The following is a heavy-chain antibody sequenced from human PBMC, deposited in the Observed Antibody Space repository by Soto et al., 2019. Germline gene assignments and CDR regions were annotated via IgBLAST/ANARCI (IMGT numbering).Heavy chain of an antibody. D-gene: IGHD3-22*01. Sequence: PGGSLRLACAASLFTFSIYAMSWVRQAPGKGLEWVSTISHRSATTYYADSVKGRFTVSRDNSKNTLYLQMNSLRAEDTAVYYCARQIVELIPYFDHWGQGSLVTVSS. CDR3: ARQIVELIPYFDH. CDR1: LFTFSIYA. CDR2: ISHRSATT. V-gene: IGHV3-23*01. J-gene: IGHJ4*02.